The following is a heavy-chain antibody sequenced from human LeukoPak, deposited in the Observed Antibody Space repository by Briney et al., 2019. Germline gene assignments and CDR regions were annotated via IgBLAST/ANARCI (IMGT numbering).Heavy chain of an antibody. V-gene: IGHV4-39*07. CDR2: IYYSGST. J-gene: IGHJ5*02. D-gene: IGHD3-3*01. CDR1: GGSISSSSYY. Sequence: PSETLSLTCTVSGGSISSSSYYWGWIRQPPGKGLEWIGSIYYSGSTYYNPSLKSRVTISVDTSKNQFSLKLSSMTAADTAVYYCARVYTLTIFGVANWFDPWGQGTLVTVSS. CDR3: ARVYTLTIFGVANWFDP.